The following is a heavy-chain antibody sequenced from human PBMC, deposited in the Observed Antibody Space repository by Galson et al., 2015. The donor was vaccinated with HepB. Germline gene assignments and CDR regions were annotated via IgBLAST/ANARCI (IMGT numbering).Heavy chain of an antibody. CDR2: IYWDDDE. V-gene: IGHV2-5*02. D-gene: IGHD3-16*02. Sequence: PALVKPTQTLTLTCTFSGFSLSSTGVGVGWIRQPPGKALEWLAVIYWDDDERYSPSLKSRLKITKDTSKNQVVLTMTNMDPVDTATYYCAHVMITFGGVIGPDAFDIWGQGTIVTVSS. J-gene: IGHJ3*02. CDR3: AHVMITFGGVIGPDAFDI. CDR1: GFSLSSTGVG.